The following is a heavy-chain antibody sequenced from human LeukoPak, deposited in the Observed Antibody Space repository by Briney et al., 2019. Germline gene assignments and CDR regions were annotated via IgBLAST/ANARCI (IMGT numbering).Heavy chain of an antibody. Sequence: SQTLSLTCAISGDSISSNRAAWNWIRQSPSRGLEWLVRTCYKSKWYNDYAESVKGRITLNPDTSNNQFSLQLTSVTPEDTAVYYCAGGDFYYGSGSYYSFDYWGQGTLVSVSS. CDR3: AGGDFYYGSGSYYSFDY. CDR1: GDSISSNRAA. CDR2: TCYKSKWYN. D-gene: IGHD3-10*01. V-gene: IGHV6-1*01. J-gene: IGHJ4*02.